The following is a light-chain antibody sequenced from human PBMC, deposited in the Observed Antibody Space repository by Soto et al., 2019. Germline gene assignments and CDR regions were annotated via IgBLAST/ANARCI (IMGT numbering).Light chain of an antibody. CDR3: VLYMGSGICV. CDR1: SGSVSTNYY. CDR2: STN. J-gene: IGLJ3*02. Sequence: QAVVTQEPSFSVSPGGTVTLTCGLSSGSVSTNYYPSWYQQTPGQAPRTLIYSTNTRSSGVPDRFSGSILGNKAALTITGAQAEDESDYYCVLYMGSGICVFGGGTKLTVL. V-gene: IGLV8-61*01.